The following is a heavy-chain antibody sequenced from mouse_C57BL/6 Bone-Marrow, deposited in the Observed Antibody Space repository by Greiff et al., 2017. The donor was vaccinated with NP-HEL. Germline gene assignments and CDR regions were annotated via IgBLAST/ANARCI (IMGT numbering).Heavy chain of an antibody. V-gene: IGHV1-22*01. CDR2: INPNNGGT. Sequence: VQLQQSGPELVKPGASVKMSCKASGYTFTDYNMHWVKQSHGKSLEWIGYINPNNGGTSYNQKFKGKATLTVNKSSSTAYMELRSLTSEDSAVYYCARGGLFYWYFDVWGTGTTVTVSS. J-gene: IGHJ1*03. CDR1: GYTFTDYN. CDR3: ARGGLFYWYFDV.